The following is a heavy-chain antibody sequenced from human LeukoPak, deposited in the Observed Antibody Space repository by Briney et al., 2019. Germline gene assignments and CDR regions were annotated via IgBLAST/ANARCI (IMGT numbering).Heavy chain of an antibody. CDR3: ARISGNYLEYYFDY. J-gene: IGHJ4*02. Sequence: PGGSLRLSCAASGFTFSGYSMNWVRQAPGRGLEWVSSISSISTYIYYTDSVKGQFTISRDNAKNSLYLQMNSLRAEDTAVYYCARISGNYLEYYFDYWGQGALVTVSS. CDR1: GFTFSGYS. D-gene: IGHD1-26*01. V-gene: IGHV3-21*01. CDR2: ISSISTYI.